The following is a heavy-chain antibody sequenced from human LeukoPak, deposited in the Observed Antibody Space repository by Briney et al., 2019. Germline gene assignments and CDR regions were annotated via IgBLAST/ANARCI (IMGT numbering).Heavy chain of an antibody. J-gene: IGHJ4*02. V-gene: IGHV3-15*01. CDR2: IKSKTDGGTT. Sequence: GGSLRLSCATSGFTFITAWMSWVRQAPGKGLEWVGRIKSKTDGGTTDCAAPVKGSFTISRDDSKNTLYLQMNSLKTEDRAIFYCTWKQNGDYWGQGTLVTVSS. CDR3: TWKQNGDY. D-gene: IGHD1-1*01. CDR1: GFTFITAW.